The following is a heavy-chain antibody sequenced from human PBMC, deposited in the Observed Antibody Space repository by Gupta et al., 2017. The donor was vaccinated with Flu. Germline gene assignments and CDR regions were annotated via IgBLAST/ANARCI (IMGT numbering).Heavy chain of an antibody. J-gene: IGHJ6*02. V-gene: IGHV3-48*01. CDR3: AGRAPGYYGMDV. D-gene: IGHD7-27*01. Sequence: EVQLVESGGGLVQPGGSLSLSCSASGFTFSRYNINWVRQAPGKGLEWVSYISSSSNTIYYADSVKGRFTISRDNAKNSLYLQMNSLRAEDTAVYYCAGRAPGYYGMDVWGQGTTVTVSS. CDR2: ISSSSNTI. CDR1: GFTFSRYN.